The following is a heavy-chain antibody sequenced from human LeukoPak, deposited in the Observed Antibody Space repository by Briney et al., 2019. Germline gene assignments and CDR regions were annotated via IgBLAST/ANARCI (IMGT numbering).Heavy chain of an antibody. V-gene: IGHV7-4-1*02. CDR2: INTNTGNP. Sequence: ASVKVSCKASGYSFSSYAMNWVRQAPGQGLEWMGWINTNTGNPTYAQGFTGRFVFSLDTSVSTAYLQISSLKAEDTAVYYCASEKVGVTDCWGQGTLVTVSS. CDR1: GYSFSSYA. D-gene: IGHD2-2*01. J-gene: IGHJ4*02. CDR3: ASEKVGVTDC.